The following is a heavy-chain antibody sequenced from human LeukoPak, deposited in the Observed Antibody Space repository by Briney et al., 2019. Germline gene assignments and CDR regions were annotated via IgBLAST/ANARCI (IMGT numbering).Heavy chain of an antibody. CDR3: ARVNYYGSGSYFLPYYYYGMDV. CDR1: GGSISSYY. Sequence: SETLSLTCTVSGGSISSYYWSWIRQPPGKGLEWIGYIYYSGSSNYNPSLKSRVTISVDTSKNQFSLKLSSVTAADTAVYYCARVNYYGSGSYFLPYYYYGMDVWGQGTTVTVSS. V-gene: IGHV4-59*01. D-gene: IGHD3-10*01. J-gene: IGHJ6*02. CDR2: IYYSGSS.